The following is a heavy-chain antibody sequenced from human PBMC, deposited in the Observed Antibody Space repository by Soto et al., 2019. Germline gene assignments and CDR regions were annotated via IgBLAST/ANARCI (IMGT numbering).Heavy chain of an antibody. Sequence: ASVKVSCKASGYTFTSYDINWVRQATGQGLEWMGWMNPNSGNTGYAQRFQGRVTMTRNTSISTAYMELSSLRSEDTAVYYCARERTGTTSMDVWGQGATVTVSS. D-gene: IGHD1-1*01. V-gene: IGHV1-8*01. CDR3: ARERTGTTSMDV. CDR2: MNPNSGNT. CDR1: GYTFTSYD. J-gene: IGHJ6*02.